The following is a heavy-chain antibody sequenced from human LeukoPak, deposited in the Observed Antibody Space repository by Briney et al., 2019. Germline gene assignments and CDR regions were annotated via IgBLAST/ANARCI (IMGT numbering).Heavy chain of an antibody. Sequence: QTGGSLRLSCAASGFTFSSYAMSWVRPAPGKGLEWVSAISGSGGSTYYADSVKGRFTISRDNSKNTLYLQMNSLRAEDTAVYYCAKDPSGGRDWGAFDIWGQGTMVTVSS. CDR2: ISGSGGST. CDR3: AKDPSGGRDWGAFDI. CDR1: GFTFSSYA. J-gene: IGHJ3*02. V-gene: IGHV3-23*01. D-gene: IGHD2-15*01.